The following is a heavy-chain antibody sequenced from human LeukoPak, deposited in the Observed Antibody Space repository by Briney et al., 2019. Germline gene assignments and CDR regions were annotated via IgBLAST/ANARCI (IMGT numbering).Heavy chain of an antibody. CDR2: ISYDGSNK. CDR1: GFTFSSYG. Sequence: SGGSLRLSCAASGFTFSSYGMHWVRQAPGKGLEWVVVISYDGSNKYYADSVKGRFTISRDNSKNTVYLQMNSLRAEDTAVYYCAKDRVANWFDPWGQGTLVTVSS. CDR3: AKDRVANWFDP. V-gene: IGHV3-30*18. D-gene: IGHD3-3*01. J-gene: IGHJ5*02.